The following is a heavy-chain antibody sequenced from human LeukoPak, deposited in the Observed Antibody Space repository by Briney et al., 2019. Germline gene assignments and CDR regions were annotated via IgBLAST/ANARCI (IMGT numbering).Heavy chain of an antibody. CDR2: IIPIFGTA. CDR3: AREDRITMVRGAFDY. CDR1: GGTFSSYA. Sequence: SVKVSCKASGGTFSSYAISWVRQAPGQGLEWMGGIIPIFGTANYAQKFQGRVTITRDTSASTACMELSSLRSEDTAVYYCAREDRITMVRGAFDYWGQGTLVTVSS. V-gene: IGHV1-69*05. D-gene: IGHD3-10*01. J-gene: IGHJ4*02.